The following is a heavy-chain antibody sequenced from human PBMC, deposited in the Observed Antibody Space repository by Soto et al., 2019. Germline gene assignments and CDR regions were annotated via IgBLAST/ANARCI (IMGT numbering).Heavy chain of an antibody. J-gene: IGHJ4*02. Sequence: HPGGSLRLSCAASGFTFSDSAMHWVRQASGKGLEWVGRIRNKTNNYATAYIAPVKGRFTISRDDSKNTVYLQMNSLKIDDTALYFCTSRRDWTAVDPLDYWGLGTLVTVSS. CDR3: TSRRDWTAVDPLDY. CDR1: GFTFSDSA. V-gene: IGHV3-73*01. CDR2: IRNKTNNYAT. D-gene: IGHD5-18*01.